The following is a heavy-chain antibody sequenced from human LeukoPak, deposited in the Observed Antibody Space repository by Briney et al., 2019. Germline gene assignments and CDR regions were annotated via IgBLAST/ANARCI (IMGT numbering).Heavy chain of an antibody. V-gene: IGHV3-74*01. CDR1: GFTFSSYW. D-gene: IGHD6-13*01. Sequence: PGGSLRLSCVASGFTFSSYWMHWVRQDPRKGLVWVSRINGDGRNINYADSVRGRFTISRDNAKNTLYLQMSSLRAEDTAVYYCVRDSYSSSWSGLFDYWGQGTLVTVSS. CDR3: VRDSYSSSWSGLFDY. J-gene: IGHJ4*02. CDR2: INGDGRNI.